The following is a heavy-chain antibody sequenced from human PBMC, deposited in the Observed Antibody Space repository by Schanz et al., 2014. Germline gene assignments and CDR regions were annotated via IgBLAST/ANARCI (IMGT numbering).Heavy chain of an antibody. CDR3: ARGLGDERWLDLNEAFDI. CDR1: GYTFTSYD. CDR2: IIPILGIT. Sequence: QVQLVQSGAEVKKPGVSVKVSCKASGYTFTSYDINWVRQAPGQGLEWMGRIIPILGITNVAQTFQDRVTITADKSTSTAYMELSSLRSEDTAVYYCARGLGDERWLDLNEAFDIWGQGTIVTVSS. J-gene: IGHJ3*02. V-gene: IGHV1-69*09. D-gene: IGHD6-19*01.